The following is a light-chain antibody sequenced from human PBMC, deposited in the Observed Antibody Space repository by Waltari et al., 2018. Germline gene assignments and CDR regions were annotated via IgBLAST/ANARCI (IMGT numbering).Light chain of an antibody. CDR1: QSISSW. V-gene: IGKV1-12*01. J-gene: IGKJ2*03. Sequence: DIQMTQSPSSLSASVGDTVTITCRASQSISSWLAWYQQIPGKAPNLLIYKASSFYSVVPSRISGSGSGTDFTLTISSLQPEDFATYYCLQYNSSPYSFGQGTKVEIK. CDR2: KAS. CDR3: LQYNSSPYS.